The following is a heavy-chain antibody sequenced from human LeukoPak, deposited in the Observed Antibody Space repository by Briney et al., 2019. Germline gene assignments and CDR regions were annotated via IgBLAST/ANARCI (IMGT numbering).Heavy chain of an antibody. CDR2: VSYTGGA. Sequence: SETLSLTCTVPGGAISSYYWSWIRQPPGKGLEWIGYVSYTGGASQNPSLRGRVTMSVDTSNNQVSLELSSVTAADTAVYYCARGRRGSSSWPNWGQGTLVTVSS. J-gene: IGHJ1*01. D-gene: IGHD6-13*01. V-gene: IGHV4-59*01. CDR3: ARGRRGSSSWPN. CDR1: GGAISSYY.